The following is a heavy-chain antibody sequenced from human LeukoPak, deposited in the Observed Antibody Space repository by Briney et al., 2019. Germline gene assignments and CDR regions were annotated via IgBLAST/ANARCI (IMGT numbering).Heavy chain of an antibody. CDR2: IKQNGSEQ. D-gene: IGHD3-10*01. J-gene: IGHJ5*02. CDR3: ARPLMYYYGAETYFWFDP. V-gene: IGHV3-7*01. CDR1: GFTFTTYW. Sequence: GGSLRLSCAASGFTFTTYWMGWVRQAPGKGLEWVANIKQNGSEQYYVDSVKGRFTISRDNARNSLSLQMNSLRAEDTAVYYCARPLMYYYGAETYFWFDPWGQGTLVTVSS.